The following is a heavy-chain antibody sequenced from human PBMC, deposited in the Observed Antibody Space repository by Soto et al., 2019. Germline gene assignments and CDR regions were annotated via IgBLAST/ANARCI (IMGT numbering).Heavy chain of an antibody. V-gene: IGHV5-10-1*01. CDR2: IDPSDSYT. J-gene: IGHJ4*02. CDR3: ARHDVRAGFDY. Sequence: GVPLKIWCKGAGYSCASYGSSWVRQMPGKGLEWMGRIDPSDSYTNYSPSFQGHVTISADKSISTAYLQWSSLKASDTAMYYCARHDVRAGFDYWGQGTLVPVSS. D-gene: IGHD6-19*01. CDR1: GYSCASYG.